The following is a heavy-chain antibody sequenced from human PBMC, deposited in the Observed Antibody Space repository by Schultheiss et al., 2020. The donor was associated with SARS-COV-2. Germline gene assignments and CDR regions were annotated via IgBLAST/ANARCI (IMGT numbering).Heavy chain of an antibody. D-gene: IGHD5-12*01. V-gene: IGHV4-34*09. CDR2: INHSGST. CDR1: GGSFSGYY. J-gene: IGHJ4*02. Sequence: SETLSLTCAVYGGSFSGYYWSWIRQPPGKGLEWIGEINHSGSTNYNPSLKSLVSISVDTSKNQFSLELNSVTAADTAVYYCARGHRALAIDYWGQGTLVTVSS. CDR3: ARGHRALAIDY.